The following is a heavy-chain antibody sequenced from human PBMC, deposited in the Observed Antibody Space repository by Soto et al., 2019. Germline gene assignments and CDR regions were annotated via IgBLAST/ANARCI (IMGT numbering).Heavy chain of an antibody. D-gene: IGHD3-22*01. J-gene: IGHJ6*02. CDR3: ARAEVSLNSYDSSDHETRYYYDYGMDV. CDR1: GGTFSSDA. Sequence: SVKVSCKASGGTFSSDAISWVRQATGQGLEWMGGIIPIFGTANSAQKFQGRVSITADESTSTAYMELSSLRSEDTGVYYCARAEVSLNSYDSSDHETRYYYDYGMDVWGQGTTVPGS. CDR2: IIPIFGTA. V-gene: IGHV1-69*13.